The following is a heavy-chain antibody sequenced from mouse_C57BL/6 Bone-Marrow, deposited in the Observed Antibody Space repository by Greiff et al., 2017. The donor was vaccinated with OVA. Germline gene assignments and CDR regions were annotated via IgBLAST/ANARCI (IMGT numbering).Heavy chain of an antibody. CDR1: GYTFTSYW. J-gene: IGHJ1*03. V-gene: IGHV1-64*01. D-gene: IGHD2-3*01. CDR3: ADDGYYYWYFEV. Sequence: QVQLQQPGAELVKPGASVKLSCKASGYTFTSYWMHWVKQRPGQGLEWIGMIHPNSGSTNYNEKFKSKATLTVDKSSSTAYMQLSSLTSEDSAVYYCADDGYYYWYFEVWGTGTTVTVSS. CDR2: IHPNSGST.